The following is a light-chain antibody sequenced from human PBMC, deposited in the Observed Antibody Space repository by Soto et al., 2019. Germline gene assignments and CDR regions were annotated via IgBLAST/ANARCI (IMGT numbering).Light chain of an antibody. CDR1: QDISNY. CDR2: DAS. J-gene: IGKJ5*01. CDR3: QQYDSRPIT. V-gene: IGKV1-33*01. Sequence: DIQMTQSPCSFSPSXGHRVPFSXXASQDISNYLSWYQHKLGKAPKLLVYDASDLESGVPGRFSASGSGTHFSLTISNLQPEDFATYFCQQYDSRPITFGQGTRLEIK.